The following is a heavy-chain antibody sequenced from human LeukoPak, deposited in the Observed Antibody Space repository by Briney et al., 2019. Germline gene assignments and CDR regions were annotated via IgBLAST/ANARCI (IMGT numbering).Heavy chain of an antibody. CDR2: IYYSGST. J-gene: IGHJ6*03. CDR1: GGSISSGDYY. D-gene: IGHD2-8*01. CDR3: ARGLSSDCTNGVCYFYYYYMDV. V-gene: IGHV4-30-4*01. Sequence: SQTLSLTCTVSGGSISSGDYYWSWIRQPPGKGLEWIGYIYYSGSTYYNPSLKSRVTKSVDTSKDQFSLKLSSVTAADTAVYYCARGLSSDCTNGVCYFYYYYMDVWGKGTTVTVSS.